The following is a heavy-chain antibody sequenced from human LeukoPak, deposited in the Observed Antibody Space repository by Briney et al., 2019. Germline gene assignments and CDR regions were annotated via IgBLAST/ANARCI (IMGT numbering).Heavy chain of an antibody. D-gene: IGHD3-22*01. Sequence: ASVKVSCKASGGTFSSYAISWVRQAPGQGLEWMGIINPSGGNTRYAQKFQGRVAMTRDTSTSTVYMELSSLRSEDTAVYYCAREKAKDYYDSSGYSFDYWGQGTLVTVSS. J-gene: IGHJ4*02. V-gene: IGHV1-46*01. CDR1: GGTFSSYA. CDR3: AREKAKDYYDSSGYSFDY. CDR2: INPSGGNT.